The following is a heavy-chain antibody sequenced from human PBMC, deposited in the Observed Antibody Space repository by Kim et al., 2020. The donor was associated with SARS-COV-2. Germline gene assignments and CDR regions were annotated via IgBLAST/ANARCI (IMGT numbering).Heavy chain of an antibody. CDR2: FDPEDGET. J-gene: IGHJ5*02. CDR3: ATSPSIAVASWFDP. V-gene: IGHV1-24*01. Sequence: ASVKVSCKVSGYTLTELSMHWVRQAPGKGLEWMGGFDPEDGETIYAQKFQGRVTMTGDTSTDTAYMELSSLRSEDTAVYYCATSPSIAVASWFDPWGQGT. CDR1: GYTLTELS. D-gene: IGHD6-13*01.